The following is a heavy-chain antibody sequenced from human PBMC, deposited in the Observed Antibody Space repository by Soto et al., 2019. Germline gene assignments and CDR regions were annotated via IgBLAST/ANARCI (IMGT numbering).Heavy chain of an antibody. D-gene: IGHD6-13*01. CDR1: GGSIRSDNYY. CDR3: ASHSAALVLPLYYYYYGMDA. J-gene: IGHJ6*02. CDR2: IYYSGST. Sequence: SETLSLTCTVSGGSIRSDNYYWGWIRQPPGKGLEWIGSIYYSGSTYYNPSLKSRVTISVDTSKNQFSLKLSSVTAADTAVYYCASHSAALVLPLYYYYYGMDAWGQGTTVTVSS. V-gene: IGHV4-39*01.